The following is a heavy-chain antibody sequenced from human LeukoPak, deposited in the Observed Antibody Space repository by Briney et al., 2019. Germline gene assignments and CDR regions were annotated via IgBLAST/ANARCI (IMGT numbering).Heavy chain of an antibody. Sequence: SETLSLTCTVSGYSITSGFYWGWIRQPPGKGLEWIGSIHHSGITYYNPSLKSRVTMSLDTSKNQISLKVPSATAADTAVYYCARVSGSSEAAFDIWGQGTMVTVSS. J-gene: IGHJ3*02. CDR3: ARVSGSSEAAFDI. V-gene: IGHV4-38-2*02. CDR2: IHHSGIT. CDR1: GYSITSGFY. D-gene: IGHD3-10*01.